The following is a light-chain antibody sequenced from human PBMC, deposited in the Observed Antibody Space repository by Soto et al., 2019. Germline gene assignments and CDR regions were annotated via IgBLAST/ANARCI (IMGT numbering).Light chain of an antibody. CDR2: LGS. CDR3: MQALQTPWM. Sequence: DIVMTQSPLSLPVTPGEPASISCRSSQSLLYTIGHNYLHWYLVKPGQSPQLLIYLGSFRASGVPDRFRGSGSGTDFTLTISRVEAEDVGIYYCMQALQTPWMFGQGTKVEI. J-gene: IGKJ1*01. V-gene: IGKV2-28*01. CDR1: QSLLYTIGHNY.